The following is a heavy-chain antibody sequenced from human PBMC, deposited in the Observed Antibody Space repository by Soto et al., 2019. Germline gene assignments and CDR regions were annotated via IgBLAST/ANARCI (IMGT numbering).Heavy chain of an antibody. Sequence: SETLSLTCTVSGASITQYYWNWIRQSPGKGLEWIVSVSSTGSTYYNPSLKSRVTISVDTSKNQFSLKLSSVTAADTAVYYCARSLTTVVTMDVWGQGTTVTVSS. V-gene: IGHV4-4*08. J-gene: IGHJ6*02. D-gene: IGHD4-17*01. CDR3: ARSLTTVVTMDV. CDR1: GASITQYY. CDR2: VSSTGST.